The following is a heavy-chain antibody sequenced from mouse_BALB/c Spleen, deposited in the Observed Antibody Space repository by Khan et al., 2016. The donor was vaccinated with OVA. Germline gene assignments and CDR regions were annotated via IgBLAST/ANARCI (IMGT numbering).Heavy chain of an antibody. CDR2: IWSDGST. CDR1: GFSLTSYG. V-gene: IGHV2-6-1*01. Sequence: QVQLKESGPGLVAPSQSLSITCTISGFSLTSYGVHWVRQPPGKGLQWLVVIWSDGSTTYNSALKSRLTISKDNSKSQVFLEMISLQTDDTAMYYCGKEGFYYAMDYWGQGTSVTVSS. J-gene: IGHJ4*01. CDR3: GKEGFYYAMDY.